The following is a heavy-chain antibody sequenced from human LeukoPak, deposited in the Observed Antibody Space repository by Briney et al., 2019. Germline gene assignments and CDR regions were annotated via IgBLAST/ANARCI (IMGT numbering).Heavy chain of an antibody. CDR3: SRENYDILTGPPD. J-gene: IGHJ4*02. Sequence: PGGSLRLSCTASGFTFGDYAMSWFRQAPGKGLDWVGFIRSKAYGGTTEYAASVKGRFTISRDDSKSIAYLQMNSLKTEDTAVYYCSRENYDILTGPPDWGQGTPVTVSS. CDR2: IRSKAYGGTT. V-gene: IGHV3-49*03. D-gene: IGHD3-9*01. CDR1: GFTFGDYA.